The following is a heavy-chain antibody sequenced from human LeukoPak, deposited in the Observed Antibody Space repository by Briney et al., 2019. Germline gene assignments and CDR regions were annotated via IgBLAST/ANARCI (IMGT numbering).Heavy chain of an antibody. CDR2: ISGSGGST. CDR3: AKVAGYSSSWYYFDY. D-gene: IGHD6-13*01. J-gene: IGHJ4*02. V-gene: IGHV3-23*01. CDR1: GFTFTNYA. Sequence: GGSLRLSCAASGFTFTNYAMSWVRQAPGKGLEWVSAISGSGGSTYYADSVKGRFTISRDNSENTLYLQMNSLRAEDTAVYYCAKVAGYSSSWYYFDYWGQGTLVTVSS.